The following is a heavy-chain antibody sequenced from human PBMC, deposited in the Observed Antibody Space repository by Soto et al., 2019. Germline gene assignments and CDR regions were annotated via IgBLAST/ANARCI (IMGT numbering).Heavy chain of an antibody. D-gene: IGHD3-10*01. Sequence: QVQLVQSGAEVKKPGASVKVSCKASGYTFTRYAMHWVRQAPGQRLEWMGWINGGNGNTKYSQKFQGRVTITRDTSASTAYMALTSLRSEDTPVYYSAISVIGYYYGMDVWGQGTTVTVSS. CDR2: INGGNGNT. J-gene: IGHJ6*02. CDR3: AISVIGYYYGMDV. V-gene: IGHV1-3*01. CDR1: GYTFTRYA.